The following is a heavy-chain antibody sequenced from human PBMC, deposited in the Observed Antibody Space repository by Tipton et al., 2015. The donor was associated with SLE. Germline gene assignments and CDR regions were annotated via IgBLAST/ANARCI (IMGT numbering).Heavy chain of an antibody. D-gene: IGHD3-10*01. J-gene: IGHJ5*02. CDR1: GFTFSSYG. Sequence: SLRLSCAASGFTFSSYGMHWVRQAPGKGLEWVSSISSSSTYIYYADSVKGRFTISRDIAKNSLYLQMNSLRAEDTAVYYCARDGYGSAWFDPWGQGTLVTVSS. CDR2: ISSSSTYI. V-gene: IGHV3-21*03. CDR3: ARDGYGSAWFDP.